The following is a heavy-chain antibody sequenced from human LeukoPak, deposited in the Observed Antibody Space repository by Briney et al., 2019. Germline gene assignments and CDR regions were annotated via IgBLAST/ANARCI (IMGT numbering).Heavy chain of an antibody. V-gene: IGHV3-23*01. CDR1: GFTFSSYA. CDR3: AKDHSYGYSPNHYFDY. Sequence: GGFLRLSCAASGFTFSSYAMSWVRQAPGKGLEWVSAISGSGGSTYYADSVKGRFTISRDNSKNTLYLQMNSLRAEDTAVYYCAKDHSYGYSPNHYFDYWGQGTLVTVSS. CDR2: ISGSGGST. J-gene: IGHJ4*02. D-gene: IGHD5-18*01.